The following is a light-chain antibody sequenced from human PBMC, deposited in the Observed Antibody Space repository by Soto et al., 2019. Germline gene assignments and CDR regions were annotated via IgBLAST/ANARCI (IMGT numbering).Light chain of an antibody. CDR2: DVT. Sequence: QSVLTQPASVSGSPGQSITISCTGTSSDVGGYDYVSWYQHHPGKAPKLMIYDVTNRPSGVSNRVSGSKSGNTASLTISGLQAADEADYYCSSFTSSSAVVFGGGTQLTVL. V-gene: IGLV2-14*03. CDR1: SSDVGGYDY. J-gene: IGLJ2*01. CDR3: SSFTSSSAVV.